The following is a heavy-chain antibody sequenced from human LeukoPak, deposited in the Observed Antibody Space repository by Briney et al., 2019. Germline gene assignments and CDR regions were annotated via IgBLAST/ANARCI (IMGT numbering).Heavy chain of an antibody. Sequence: GGSLRLSCAASGFTFSSYSMNWVRQAPGKGPEWVSSISSSSSYIYYADSVKGRFTISRDNAKNSLYLQMNSLRAEDTAVYYCTRVYSSSWSRDHDAFDIWGQGTMVTVSS. CDR2: ISSSSSYI. D-gene: IGHD6-13*01. J-gene: IGHJ3*02. CDR1: GFTFSSYS. CDR3: TRVYSSSWSRDHDAFDI. V-gene: IGHV3-21*01.